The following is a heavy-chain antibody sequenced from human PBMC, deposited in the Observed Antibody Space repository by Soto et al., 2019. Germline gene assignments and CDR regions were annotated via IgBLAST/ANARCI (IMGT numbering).Heavy chain of an antibody. J-gene: IGHJ3*02. CDR3: LRHAFDI. Sequence: QVQLVQSGAEVKKPGASVKVSCKASGYTFTSYGITWVRQAPGQGLEWMGWVSAYNGNTKYAQKVQGRVTITTDTSTSKAYMELGRLRSDDTAMYYCLRHAFDIWGQGTMVTVSS. CDR1: GYTFTSYG. CDR2: VSAYNGNT. V-gene: IGHV1-18*01.